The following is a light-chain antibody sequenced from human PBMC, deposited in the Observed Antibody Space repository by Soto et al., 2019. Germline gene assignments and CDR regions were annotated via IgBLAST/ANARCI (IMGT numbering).Light chain of an antibody. Sequence: EIVLTQSPGTLSLSPGERATLSCRTSQSVSSSYFAWYQQKPGQSPRLLIYGASNRATGIPGRFSGSGSGTDFTLTISRLEPEDFAVYYCQQYGSSPGTFGQGTKVEIK. CDR1: QSVSSSY. CDR2: GAS. J-gene: IGKJ1*01. CDR3: QQYGSSPGT. V-gene: IGKV3-20*01.